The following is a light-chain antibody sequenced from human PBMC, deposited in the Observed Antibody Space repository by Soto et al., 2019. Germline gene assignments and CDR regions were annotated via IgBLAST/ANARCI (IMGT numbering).Light chain of an antibody. V-gene: IGKV3-11*01. CDR2: DAY. Sequence: EVVFTQSPVTLSLSPGERATLSCRASQSFRGLLAWYQQKPGQAPRLLIYDAYNRATGIPPRFSGSGSGTDFTLTISSLGPEDSAVYYCQQRHMWPITFGQGTRLEIK. J-gene: IGKJ5*01. CDR3: QQRHMWPIT. CDR1: QSFRGL.